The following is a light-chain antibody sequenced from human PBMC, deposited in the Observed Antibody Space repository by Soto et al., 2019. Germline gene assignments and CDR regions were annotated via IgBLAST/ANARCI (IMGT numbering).Light chain of an antibody. CDR1: RSVDTN. V-gene: IGKV3-15*01. CDR3: QQYNSWPPLT. J-gene: IGKJ4*01. Sequence: ELVLTQSPATLSVSLGDRATLSCRASRSVDTNLAWYQQKPGQAPRLLIYGASTRATGIPARFSGSGSGTEFTLTISSLQSEDFAVYYCQQYNSWPPLTFGGGTKVEIK. CDR2: GAS.